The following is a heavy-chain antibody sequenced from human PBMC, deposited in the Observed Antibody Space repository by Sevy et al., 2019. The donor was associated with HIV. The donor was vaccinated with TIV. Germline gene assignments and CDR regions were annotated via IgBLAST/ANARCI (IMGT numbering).Heavy chain of an antibody. D-gene: IGHD2-15*01. CDR1: GFTFSSYG. Sequence: GGSLRLSCAASGFTFSSYGMHWVRQAPGKGLEWVAVIWYDGSNKYYADSVKGRFTISRDNSKNTLYLQMNSLRAEDTAVYYCVREGPRYCSGGSCFEDAFDIWGQGTMVTVSS. V-gene: IGHV3-33*01. CDR3: VREGPRYCSGGSCFEDAFDI. CDR2: IWYDGSNK. J-gene: IGHJ3*02.